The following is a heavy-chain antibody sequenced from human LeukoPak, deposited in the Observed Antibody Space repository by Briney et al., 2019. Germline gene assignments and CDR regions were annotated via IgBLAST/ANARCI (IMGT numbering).Heavy chain of an antibody. J-gene: IGHJ4*02. Sequence: GGSLRLSCEASGFTFSSYWMHWVRQAPGKGLERVTFIRYDGNNKYYVDSVKGRFTISRDNSKNTLYLQMNSLRAEDTAVYYCAKEGATPFDYWGQGTLVTVSS. CDR1: GFTFSSYW. V-gene: IGHV3-30*02. CDR3: AKEGATPFDY. CDR2: IRYDGNNK. D-gene: IGHD3-16*01.